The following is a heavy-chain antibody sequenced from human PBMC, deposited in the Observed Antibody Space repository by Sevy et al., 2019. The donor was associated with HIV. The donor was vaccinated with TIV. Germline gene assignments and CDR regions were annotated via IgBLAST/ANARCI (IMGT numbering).Heavy chain of an antibody. CDR1: GVSISSDY. D-gene: IGHD1-26*01. CDR2: IHHSGNS. J-gene: IGHJ6*03. V-gene: IGHV4-59*01. CDR3: ARSVAANYMDV. Sequence: SETLSLTCRVSGVSISSDYWSWIRQPPGKEPEWIGYIHHSGNSNYKTSLKSRVTMSVDTSKNQFSLNLRSVSAADTAVYYCARSVAANYMDVWGIGTTVTVFS.